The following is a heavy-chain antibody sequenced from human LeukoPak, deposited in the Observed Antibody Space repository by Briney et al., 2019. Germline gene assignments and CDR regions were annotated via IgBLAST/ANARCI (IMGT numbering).Heavy chain of an antibody. CDR1: GFTFSSYA. Sequence: GGSLRLSCAASGFTFSSYAMSWVRQAPGKGLEWVSTISGSGGTTYSADSVKGRFTISRDNSKNTLYLQMNSLRAEGTAVYYCAKDGMTTVEDYYYYFYMDVWGKGTTVTVSS. V-gene: IGHV3-23*01. CDR3: AKDGMTTVEDYYYYFYMDV. J-gene: IGHJ6*03. CDR2: ISGSGGTT. D-gene: IGHD4-11*01.